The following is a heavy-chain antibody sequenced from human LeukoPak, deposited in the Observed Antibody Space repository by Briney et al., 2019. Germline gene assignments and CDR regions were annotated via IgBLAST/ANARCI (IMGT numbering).Heavy chain of an antibody. J-gene: IGHJ4*02. CDR2: ISGSGGRT. CDR1: GFTFSIYA. CDR3: ASQNSGSYPDY. Sequence: GGSRRLACAASGFTFSIYAMSWVRQPPGKGLGWVSAISGSGGRTYYADSVKGRLTISRDNPQNTLHLQMNRLRAEDPAVYYCASQNSGSYPDYWGRGTLVTVSS. V-gene: IGHV3-23*01. D-gene: IGHD3-10*01.